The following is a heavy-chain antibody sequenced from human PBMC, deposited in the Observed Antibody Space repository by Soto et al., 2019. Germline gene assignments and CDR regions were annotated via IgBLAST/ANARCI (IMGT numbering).Heavy chain of an antibody. CDR1: GGSISSYY. J-gene: IGHJ4*02. CDR3: AREAGGIVGAPLDY. V-gene: IGHV4-59*01. D-gene: IGHD1-26*01. CDR2: IYYSGST. Sequence: ETLSLTCTVSGGSISSYYWSWIRQPPGKGLEWIGYIYYSGSTNYNPSLKSRVTISVDTSKNQFSLKLSSVTAADTAVYYCAREAGGIVGAPLDYWGQGTLVTVSS.